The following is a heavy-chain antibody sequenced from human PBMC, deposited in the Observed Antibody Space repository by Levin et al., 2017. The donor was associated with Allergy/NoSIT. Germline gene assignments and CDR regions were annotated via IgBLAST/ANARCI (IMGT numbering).Heavy chain of an antibody. CDR2: FDPEDGET. CDR1: GYTLTELS. J-gene: IGHJ6*02. D-gene: IGHD6-19*01. CDR3: ATDRRASSGWIGYYYYGMDV. Sequence: EASVKVSCKVSGYTLTELSMHWVRQAPGKGLEWMGGFDPEDGETIYAQKFQGRVTMTEDTSTDTAYMELSSLRSEDTAVYYCATDRRASSGWIGYYYYGMDVWGQGTTVTVSS. V-gene: IGHV1-24*01.